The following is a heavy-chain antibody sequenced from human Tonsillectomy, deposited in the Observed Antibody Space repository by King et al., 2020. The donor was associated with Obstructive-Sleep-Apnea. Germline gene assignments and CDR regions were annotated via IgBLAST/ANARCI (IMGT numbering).Heavy chain of an antibody. CDR2: IYPGGSET. CDR3: ARQEPSFGEAPLLDY. CDR1: GYSFSTYW. D-gene: IGHD3-10*01. V-gene: IGHV5-51*01. Sequence: QLVQSGAEVKNPGESLKISCKGSGYSFSTYWIGWVRQMPGKGLEWMGIIYPGGSETRYSPSFQGQVTISVDKSITTAYLQWSSLKASDTAMYYCARQEPSFGEAPLLDYWGQGTLVTVSS. J-gene: IGHJ4*02.